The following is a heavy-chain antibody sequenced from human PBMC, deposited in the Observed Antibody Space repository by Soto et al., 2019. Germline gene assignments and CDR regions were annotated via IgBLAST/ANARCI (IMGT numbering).Heavy chain of an antibody. V-gene: IGHV1-46*01. J-gene: IGHJ3*02. D-gene: IGHD3-3*01. Sequence: ASVKVSCKASGYTFTIYYMLWVRQAPGQGLEWMGIINPSGGSTSYAQKFQGRVTMTRDTSTSTVYMELSSLRSEDTAVYYCARSEERITIFGVVPDAFDIWGQGTMVTVSS. CDR3: ARSEERITIFGVVPDAFDI. CDR1: GYTFTIYY. CDR2: INPSGGST.